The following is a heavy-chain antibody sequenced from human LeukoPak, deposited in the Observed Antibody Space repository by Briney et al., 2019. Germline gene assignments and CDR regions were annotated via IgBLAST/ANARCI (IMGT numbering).Heavy chain of an antibody. J-gene: IGHJ5*02. CDR2: INPNSGGT. D-gene: IGHD4-17*01. CDR1: GYTFTGYY. V-gene: IGHV1-2*02. Sequence: ASVKVSCKASGYTFTGYYVHWVRQAPGQGLEWMGWINPNSGGTNYAQKFQGRVTMTRDTSISTAYMELSRLRSDDTAVYYCARDNGESTYGDYFGWFDPWGQGTLVTVSS. CDR3: ARDNGESTYGDYFGWFDP.